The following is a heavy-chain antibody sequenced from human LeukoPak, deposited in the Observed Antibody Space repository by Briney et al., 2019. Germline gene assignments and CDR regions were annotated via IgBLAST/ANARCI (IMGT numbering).Heavy chain of an antibody. CDR3: ARDRSNYFDY. D-gene: IGHD3-10*01. J-gene: IGHJ4*02. V-gene: IGHV4-59*01. CDR2: ISYSGTT. CDR1: GGSISSYY. Sequence: SETLSLTCTVSGGSISSYYWSWIQQPPGKGLEWIGYISYSGTTNYNPSLKSRVTISVAPSKNQFSLKLRSVTAPDTAVYYCARDRSNYFDYWGQGTLVTVSS.